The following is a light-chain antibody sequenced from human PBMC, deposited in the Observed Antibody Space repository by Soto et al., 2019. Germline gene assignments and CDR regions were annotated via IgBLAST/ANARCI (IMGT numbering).Light chain of an antibody. Sequence: EIVLTQSPATLSLSLGERATLSCRTSQSVRSFLAWYQQKPGQAPRLLIHGASNRASDIPARFSGSGSGTDFTLTISGLEPEDFAVYYCQQRENWPLTFGGGTKVEI. J-gene: IGKJ4*01. V-gene: IGKV3-11*01. CDR1: QSVRSF. CDR2: GAS. CDR3: QQRENWPLT.